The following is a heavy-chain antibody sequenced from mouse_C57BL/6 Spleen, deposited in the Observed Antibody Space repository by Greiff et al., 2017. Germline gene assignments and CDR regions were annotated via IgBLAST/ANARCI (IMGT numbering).Heavy chain of an antibody. Sequence: EVTVVESGGGLVKPGGSLKLSCAASGFTFSDYGMHWVRQAPEKGLEWVAYISSGSSTIYYADTVKGRFTISRDNAKNTLFLQMTSLRSEDSAMYYCAMRTWMGGFFDYWGKGTTLTVSS. D-gene: IGHD2-3*01. CDR3: AMRTWMGGFFDY. CDR2: ISSGSSTI. CDR1: GFTFSDYG. J-gene: IGHJ2*01. V-gene: IGHV5-17*01.